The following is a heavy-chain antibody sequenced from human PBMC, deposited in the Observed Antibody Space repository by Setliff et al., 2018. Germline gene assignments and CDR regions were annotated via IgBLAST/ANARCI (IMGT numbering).Heavy chain of an antibody. CDR1: GGSISNDYYY. J-gene: IGHJ4*02. CDR2: VYTSGST. V-gene: IGHV4-61*09. CDR3: AREVARDDSGYYYYFDF. Sequence: TLSLTCTVSGGSISNDYYYWSWIRQPAGKGLEWIGHVYTSGSTNYHPSLKSRITISADTSKNLFSLRLSSVTAADTAMYYCAREVARDDSGYYYYFDFWGQGTLVTVSS. D-gene: IGHD3-22*01.